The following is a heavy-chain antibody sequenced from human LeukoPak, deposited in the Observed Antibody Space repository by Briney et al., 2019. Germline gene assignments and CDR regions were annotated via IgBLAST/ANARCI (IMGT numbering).Heavy chain of an antibody. CDR1: GFAFSSYG. Sequence: PGGSLRLSCAASGFAFSSYGMHWVRQAPGKGLEWVAFIRCDGSNKYYADSVKGRFTISRDNSKNTLYLQMNSLRAEDTAVYYCAKDLNRYCSGGSCYFYDYWGQGTLVTVSS. J-gene: IGHJ4*02. V-gene: IGHV3-30*02. CDR2: IRCDGSNK. CDR3: AKDLNRYCSGGSCYFYDY. D-gene: IGHD2-15*01.